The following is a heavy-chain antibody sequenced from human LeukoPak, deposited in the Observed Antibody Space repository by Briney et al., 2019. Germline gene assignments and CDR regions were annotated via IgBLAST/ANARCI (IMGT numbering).Heavy chain of an antibody. V-gene: IGHV3-7*03. CDR2: IKQDGSET. CDR3: ATSGTRGVINGH. CDR1: GFTSSSSW. D-gene: IGHD3-10*01. Sequence: GGSLRLSCVVSGFTSSSSWINWVRQAPGKGLEWVANIKQDGSETYYVDSVKGRFTISRDNAKKSLYLQMNSLRVEDTAVYYCATSGTRGVINGHWGQGTLVTVSS. J-gene: IGHJ4*02.